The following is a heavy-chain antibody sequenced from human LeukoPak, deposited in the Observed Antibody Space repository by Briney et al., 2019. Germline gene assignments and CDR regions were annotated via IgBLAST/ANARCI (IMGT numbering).Heavy chain of an antibody. V-gene: IGHV3-74*01. CDR1: VFTFSNYW. CDR2: INSDGIST. CDR3: ARDVGNFDY. J-gene: IGHJ4*02. Sequence: GGSLRLSCAASVFTFSNYWMHCVRRAPGKGLVWVSRINSDGISTGYADSVKGRFTVSRDNAKKTLYLQMNSMRAEDTAVYYCARDVGNFDYWGQGTLVTVSS.